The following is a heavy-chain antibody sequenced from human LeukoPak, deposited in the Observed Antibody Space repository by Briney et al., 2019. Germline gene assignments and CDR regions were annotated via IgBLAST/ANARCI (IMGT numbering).Heavy chain of an antibody. V-gene: IGHV4-59*01. CDR1: GGSISTYY. Sequence: SETLSLTCTLSGGSISTYYWSWIRHPPGKGLGWIGYIYYSGSTNYNPSLKRRVIISVDTAKNHLSLKLTSVTAADTAVYYCARVQKDIVVVVAADPYDAFDIWGQGTMVTVSS. D-gene: IGHD2-15*01. CDR2: IYYSGST. CDR3: ARVQKDIVVVVAADPYDAFDI. J-gene: IGHJ3*02.